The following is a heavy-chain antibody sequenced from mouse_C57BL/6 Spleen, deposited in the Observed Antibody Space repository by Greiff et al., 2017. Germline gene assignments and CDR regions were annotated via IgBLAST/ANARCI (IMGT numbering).Heavy chain of an antibody. CDR3: ARGGDWAYFDY. Sequence: ESGPGLVKPSQSLSLTCSVTGYSITSGYYWNWIRQFPGNKLEWMGYISYDGSNNYNPSLKNRISITRDTSKNQFFLKLNSVTTEDTATYYCARGGDWAYFDYWGQGTTLTVSS. CDR1: GYSITSGYY. J-gene: IGHJ2*01. CDR2: ISYDGSN. V-gene: IGHV3-6*01. D-gene: IGHD4-1*01.